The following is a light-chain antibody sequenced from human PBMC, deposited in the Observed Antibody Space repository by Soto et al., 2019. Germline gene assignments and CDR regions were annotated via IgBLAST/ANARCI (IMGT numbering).Light chain of an antibody. Sequence: ESVLTQSPGTLSLSPGEGATLSCRASQTVSGNYLAWYQQKPGQAPRLLIYGASSRATGIPDRFSGSESVTDFTLTISRLESEDVAVYFCQQYGGSRAFGQGKKVEIK. CDR2: GAS. V-gene: IGKV3-20*01. CDR1: QTVSGNY. J-gene: IGKJ1*01. CDR3: QQYGGSRA.